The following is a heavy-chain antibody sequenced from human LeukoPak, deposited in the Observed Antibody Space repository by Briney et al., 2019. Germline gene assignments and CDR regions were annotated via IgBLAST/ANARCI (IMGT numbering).Heavy chain of an antibody. CDR2: ICYSGST. D-gene: IGHD2-2*01. CDR1: GGSTSSSSYY. CDR3: ARLYCSSTSWYQNGYVQN. J-gene: IGHJ1*01. Sequence: SETLSLTCTVSGGSTSSSSYYWRWIRQPPGKGLEWIGSICYSGSTYYNPSLKSRHTISVDTSKKKFSIKLSSVTAADRAVYYCARLYCSSTSWYQNGYVQNRGQGTLVTVSS. V-gene: IGHV4-39*01.